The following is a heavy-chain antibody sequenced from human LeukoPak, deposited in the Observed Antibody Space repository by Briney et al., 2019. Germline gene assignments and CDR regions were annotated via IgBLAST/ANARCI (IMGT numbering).Heavy chain of an antibody. J-gene: IGHJ6*03. D-gene: IGHD2-8*01. Sequence: SETLSLTCTVSGASISSYYWSWIRQPAGKGLEWIGRIYVSGSTTYNPSLESRVTISLDTSKNQISLRLTSMTAADTAVYYCATNGYYCMDVWGKGTTVTVSS. CDR2: IYVSGST. CDR1: GASISSYY. CDR3: ATNGYYCMDV. V-gene: IGHV4-4*07.